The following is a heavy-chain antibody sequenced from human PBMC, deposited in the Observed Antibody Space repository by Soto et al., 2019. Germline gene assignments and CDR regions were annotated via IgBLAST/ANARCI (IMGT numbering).Heavy chain of an antibody. Sequence: GGSLRLSCAASGFTFSSYALSWVRQAPGKGLEWVSIIGNSGGSTFYADSVKGRCTISRDNSKNTLYLQMNNLRAEDTAVYYCARGYSYTQPVFDYWGLGTLVTVSS. CDR2: IGNSGGST. CDR1: GFTFSSYA. J-gene: IGHJ4*02. V-gene: IGHV3-23*01. D-gene: IGHD5-18*01. CDR3: ARGYSYTQPVFDY.